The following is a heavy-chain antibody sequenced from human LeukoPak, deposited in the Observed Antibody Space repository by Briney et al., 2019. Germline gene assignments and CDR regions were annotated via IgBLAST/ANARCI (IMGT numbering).Heavy chain of an antibody. Sequence: GGSLRLSCAASGFTFSSYAMHWVRQAPGQGLEWMGWINPNSGGTNYAQKFQGRVTMTRDTSISTAYMELSRLRSDDTAVYYCARLFDAFDIWGQGTMVTVSS. D-gene: IGHD3-10*01. J-gene: IGHJ3*02. CDR1: GFTFSSYA. CDR3: ARLFDAFDI. V-gene: IGHV1-2*02. CDR2: INPNSGGT.